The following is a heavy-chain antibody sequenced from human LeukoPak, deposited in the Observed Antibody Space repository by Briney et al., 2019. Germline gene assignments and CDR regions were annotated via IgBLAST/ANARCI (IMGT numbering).Heavy chain of an antibody. V-gene: IGHV4-30-4*01. D-gene: IGHD3-10*01. CDR3: ARAIMVRGVTA. J-gene: IGHJ4*02. CDR1: GGSFSGYY. Sequence: SETLSLTCAVYGGSFSGYYWSWIRQPPGKGLEWIGYIYYSGSTYYNPSLKSRVTISVDTSKNQFSLKLSSVTAADTAVYYCARAIMVRGVTAWGQGTLVTVSP. CDR2: IYYSGST.